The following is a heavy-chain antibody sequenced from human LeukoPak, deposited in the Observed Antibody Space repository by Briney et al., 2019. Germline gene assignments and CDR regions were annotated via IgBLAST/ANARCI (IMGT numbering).Heavy chain of an antibody. J-gene: IGHJ4*02. D-gene: IGHD3-10*01. CDR2: ISSSSSYI. CDR1: GFTFSSYS. V-gene: IGHV3-21*01. Sequence: GGSLRLSCAASGFTFSSYSMNWVRQAPGKGLEWVSSISSSSSYIYYADSVKGRFTISRDNAKNSLFLQMNSLRAEDTAVYYCAREVLFGELSGVGGYWGQGTLVTVSS. CDR3: AREVLFGELSGVGGY.